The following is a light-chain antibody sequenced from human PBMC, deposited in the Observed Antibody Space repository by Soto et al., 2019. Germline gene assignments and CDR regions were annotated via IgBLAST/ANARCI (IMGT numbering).Light chain of an antibody. CDR2: GAS. J-gene: IGKJ1*01. CDR1: QSLNGN. CDR3: QQYDNWPWT. V-gene: IGKV3-15*01. Sequence: EIVVTQSPAALSMSPGERATLSCRASQSLNGNLAWYQQEPGQAPRLLIYGASTRATGIPARFSGRGSGTEFTLTISSLQSEDFAIYYCQQYDNWPWTLGQGTKVDIK.